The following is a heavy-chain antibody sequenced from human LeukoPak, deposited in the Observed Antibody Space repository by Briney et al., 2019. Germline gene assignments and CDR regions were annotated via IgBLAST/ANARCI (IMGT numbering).Heavy chain of an antibody. V-gene: IGHV4-34*01. J-gene: IGHJ5*02. CDR1: GGSFSGYY. Sequence: SSETLSLTCTVYGGSFSGYYWSWIRQPPGKGLEWIGEINHSGSTNYNPSLKNRVTISVDTSKNQFSLKLSSVTAADTAVYYCARGIRGMIVWFGEPPTYNWFDPWGQGTLVTVSS. CDR3: ARGIRGMIVWFGEPPTYNWFDP. CDR2: INHSGST. D-gene: IGHD3-10*01.